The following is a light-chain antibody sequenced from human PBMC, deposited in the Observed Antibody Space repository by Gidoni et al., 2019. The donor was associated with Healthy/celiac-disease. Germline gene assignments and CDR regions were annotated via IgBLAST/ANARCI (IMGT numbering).Light chain of an antibody. CDR1: QSISSY. CDR2: AAS. CDR3: QQSYSTPFT. Sequence: DIQMTQSPSSLSASVGDRVTITCRASQSISSYLNWYQQKPGKAPKLLIYAASSLQSGGLSRFSGSGSGTDFTLTISSLQPEDFATYYCQQSYSTPFTFGPGTKVDIK. J-gene: IGKJ3*01. V-gene: IGKV1-39*01.